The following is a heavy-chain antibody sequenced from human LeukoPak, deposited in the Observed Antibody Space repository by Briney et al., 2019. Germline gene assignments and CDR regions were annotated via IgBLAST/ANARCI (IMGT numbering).Heavy chain of an antibody. J-gene: IGHJ4*02. Sequence: PGWSLRLSCVASGFSFNNYRMTWVRQAPGKGLEWVANIKQDGSEKQYVDSVKGRFAISRDNAKKSLYLQINTLRAEDTAVYYCVRGPHIAATSYWGQGTLVTVSS. CDR3: VRGPHIAATSY. CDR2: IKQDGSEK. V-gene: IGHV3-7*03. CDR1: GFSFNNYR. D-gene: IGHD6-25*01.